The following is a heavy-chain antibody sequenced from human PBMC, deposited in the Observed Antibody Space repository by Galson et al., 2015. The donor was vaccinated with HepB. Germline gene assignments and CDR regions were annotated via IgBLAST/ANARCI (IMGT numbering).Heavy chain of an antibody. CDR1: GGSLNSYD. CDR2: ISDSGAKT. CDR3: TGGGSGNYDDY. J-gene: IGHJ4*02. V-gene: IGHV3-23*01. Sequence: SLRVSCAASGGSLNSYDMNWVRQTPGKGLEWVSRISDSGAKTYYADYVQGRVTISRDKSKNTLYVQMNSLTGDDTGIYYWTGGGSGNYDDYWGQGTLVTVSS. D-gene: IGHD6-19*01.